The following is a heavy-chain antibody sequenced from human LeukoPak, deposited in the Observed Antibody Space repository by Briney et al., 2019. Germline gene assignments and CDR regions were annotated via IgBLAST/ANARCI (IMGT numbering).Heavy chain of an antibody. Sequence: SETLSLTCAVSGYSIGSGYFWGWIRQPPGKGLEWIGSIHHSGSTYYNPSLKSRVTISIDTSKNQFSSKLSSVTAADTAVYYCARDLPYDILTGSLLWGQGTMVTVSS. J-gene: IGHJ3*01. CDR2: IHHSGST. CDR3: ARDLPYDILTGSLL. D-gene: IGHD3-9*01. CDR1: GYSIGSGYF. V-gene: IGHV4-38-2*02.